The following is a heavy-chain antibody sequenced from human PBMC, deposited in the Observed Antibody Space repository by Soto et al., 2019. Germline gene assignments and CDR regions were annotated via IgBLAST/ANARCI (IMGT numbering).Heavy chain of an antibody. CDR3: TRGPPYCSSTSCPDY. CDR1: GFTFGDYA. Sequence: GGSLRLSCTASGFTFGDYAMSWVRQAPGKGLEWVGFIRSKAYGGTTEYAASVKGRFTISRDDSKSIAYLQMNSLKTEDTAVYYCTRGPPYCSSTSCPDYWGQGTLVTVSS. V-gene: IGHV3-49*04. CDR2: IRSKAYGGTT. J-gene: IGHJ4*02. D-gene: IGHD2-2*01.